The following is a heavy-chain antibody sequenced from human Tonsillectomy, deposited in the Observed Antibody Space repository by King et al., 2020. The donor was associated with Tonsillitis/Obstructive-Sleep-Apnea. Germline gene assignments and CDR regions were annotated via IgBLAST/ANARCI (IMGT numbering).Heavy chain of an antibody. V-gene: IGHV3-64D*06. CDR3: VKGGDIVVVPAAHPYYYYGMDV. Sequence: VQLVESGGGLVQPGGSLRLSCSASGFTFSSYAMHWVRQAPGKGLEYVSAISSNGGSTYYADSVKGRFTISRDNSKNTLYLQMSRLRAEDTAVYYCVKGGDIVVVPAAHPYYYYGMDVWGQGTTVTVSS. CDR1: GFTFSSYA. D-gene: IGHD2-2*01. J-gene: IGHJ6*02. CDR2: ISSNGGST.